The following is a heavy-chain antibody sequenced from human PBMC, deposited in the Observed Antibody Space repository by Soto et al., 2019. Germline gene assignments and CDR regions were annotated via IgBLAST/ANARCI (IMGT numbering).Heavy chain of an antibody. V-gene: IGHV4-39*01. J-gene: IGHJ5*02. CDR3: ARSQGNSRHWFDP. CDR2: IYSSGST. CDR1: GGSISSGTYY. Sequence: SETLSLTCTVSGGSISSGTYYWGWIRQPPGKGLEWIGSIYSSGSTHYNPSLESRVTISVDTSKEQFSLMLRSVTAADTAVYHCARSQGNSRHWFDPWGQGTLVTVSS.